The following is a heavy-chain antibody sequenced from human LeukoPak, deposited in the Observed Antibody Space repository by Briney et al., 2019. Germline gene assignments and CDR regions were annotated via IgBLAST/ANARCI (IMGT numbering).Heavy chain of an antibody. Sequence: SVKVSCKASGGTFSSYAISWVRQAPGQGLEWMGGIIPIFGTANYAQKFQGRVTITADESTSTAYMELSSLRSEDTAVYYCARDGGCSGGSCYYGMDVWGQGTTVTVPS. J-gene: IGHJ6*02. V-gene: IGHV1-69*13. CDR2: IIPIFGTA. CDR1: GGTFSSYA. CDR3: ARDGGCSGGSCYYGMDV. D-gene: IGHD2-15*01.